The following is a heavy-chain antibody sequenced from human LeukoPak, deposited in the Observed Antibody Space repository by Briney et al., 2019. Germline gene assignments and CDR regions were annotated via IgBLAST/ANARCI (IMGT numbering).Heavy chain of an antibody. CDR3: VKGAAYHLGDAFDI. J-gene: IGHJ3*02. CDR1: GFTFSSNN. V-gene: IGHV3-21*04. D-gene: IGHD1-26*01. CDR2: ISSGSTYI. Sequence: GGSLRLSCAASGFTFSSNNMNWVRQAPGKGLEWVSSISSGSTYIYYADSVKGRFTISRDNAKNSLYLQMNSLRAEDTALYYCVKGAAYHLGDAFDIWGQGTMVTVSS.